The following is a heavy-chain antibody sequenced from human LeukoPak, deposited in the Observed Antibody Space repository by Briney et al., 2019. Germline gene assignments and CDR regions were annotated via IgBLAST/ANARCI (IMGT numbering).Heavy chain of an antibody. Sequence: PSETLSLTCTVSGGSISSYYWSWIRQPPGKGLEWIGYIYYGGSTNYNPSLESRVTISVGTSKTQFSLKVSSVTAADTAVYYCARGVGPDYWGQGTLVTVSS. CDR2: IYYGGST. CDR1: GGSISSYY. V-gene: IGHV4-59*01. J-gene: IGHJ4*02. CDR3: ARGVGPDY. D-gene: IGHD1-26*01.